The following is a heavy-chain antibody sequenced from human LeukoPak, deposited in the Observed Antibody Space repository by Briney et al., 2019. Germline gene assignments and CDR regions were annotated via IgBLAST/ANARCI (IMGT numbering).Heavy chain of an antibody. J-gene: IGHJ4*02. Sequence: GGSLRLSCAASGFTFRNAWMSWVRQAPGMGLEWVGRIKSKGDGETTDYAAPVKGRFTISRDDSKDTLYLQMNSLNTEDTAVYYCAKDPKNHWNYAVFFDYWGQGTLVTVSS. V-gene: IGHV3-15*01. CDR1: GFTFRNAW. CDR2: IKSKGDGETT. CDR3: AKDPKNHWNYAVFFDY. D-gene: IGHD1-7*01.